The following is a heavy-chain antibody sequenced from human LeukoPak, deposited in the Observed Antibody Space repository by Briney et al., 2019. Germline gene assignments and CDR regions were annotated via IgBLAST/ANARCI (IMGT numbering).Heavy chain of an antibody. CDR3: ARDQTPYYYDSSGYYSYYYYGMDV. D-gene: IGHD3-22*01. V-gene: IGHV1-46*01. Sequence: GASVKVSCKAPGYTFTSYYMHWVRQAPGQGLEWMGIINPSGGSTSYAQKFQGRVTMTRDTSTSTVYMELSSLRSEDTAVYYCARDQTPYYYDSSGYYSYYYYGMDVWGQGTTVTVSS. CDR2: INPSGGST. CDR1: GYTFTSYY. J-gene: IGHJ6*02.